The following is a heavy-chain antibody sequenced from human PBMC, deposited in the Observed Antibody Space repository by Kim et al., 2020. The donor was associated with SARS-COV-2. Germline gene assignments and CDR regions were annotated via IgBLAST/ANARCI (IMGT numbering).Heavy chain of an antibody. Sequence: ASVKVSCKASGYTFSSYGISWVRQAPGQGLEWMGWISVYNGNTNYAQKLQGRVTMTTDTSTSTAYMDLRSLRSDDTAVYYCARARDYYGSGSYSWFDPWGQGTLVTVSS. CDR3: ARARDYYGSGSYSWFDP. V-gene: IGHV1-18*01. D-gene: IGHD3-10*01. CDR1: GYTFSSYG. J-gene: IGHJ5*02. CDR2: ISVYNGNT.